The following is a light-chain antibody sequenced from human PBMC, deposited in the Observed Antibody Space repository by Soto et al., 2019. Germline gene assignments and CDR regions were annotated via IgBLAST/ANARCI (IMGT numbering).Light chain of an antibody. CDR3: SAYTSNSTRV. Sequence: QSALTQPASVSGSPGQSITISCTGTNSDVGGYNYVSWYQQHPGKAPKLIIYGVTNRPSGISSRFSGSKSGNTASLTISGLQAEDEADYYCSAYTSNSTRVFGGGTKVPS. CDR2: GVT. V-gene: IGLV2-14*01. CDR1: NSDVGGYNY. J-gene: IGLJ3*02.